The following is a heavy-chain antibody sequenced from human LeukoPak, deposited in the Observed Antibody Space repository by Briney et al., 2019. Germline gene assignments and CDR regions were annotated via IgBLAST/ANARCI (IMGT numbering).Heavy chain of an antibody. V-gene: IGHV4-61*02. CDR2: ICTSGST. D-gene: IGHD3-3*01. J-gene: IGHJ5*02. Sequence: SETLSLTCTVSGGSISSGSYYWSWIRRPAGMGVEWIGRICTSGSTNYNPSLKSRVTISVDTSKNQFSLKLSSVTAADTAVYYCARDLTIFGVVIMGGWFDPWGQGTLVTVSS. CDR3: ARDLTIFGVVIMGGWFDP. CDR1: GGSISSGSYY.